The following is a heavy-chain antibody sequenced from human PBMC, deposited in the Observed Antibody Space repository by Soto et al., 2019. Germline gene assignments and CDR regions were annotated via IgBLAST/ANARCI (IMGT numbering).Heavy chain of an antibody. V-gene: IGHV3-23*03. J-gene: IGHJ6*02. Sequence: GGSLRLSCEASDFALNSLAMTWVRQAPGKGLEWVSSFPDGGSDPSYAESVRGRFTISIDTSKNTVFLQMNNVRAEDTALYYCTRATFDVWGQGTTVTVSS. CDR2: FPDGGSDP. CDR3: TRATFDV. CDR1: DFALNSLA.